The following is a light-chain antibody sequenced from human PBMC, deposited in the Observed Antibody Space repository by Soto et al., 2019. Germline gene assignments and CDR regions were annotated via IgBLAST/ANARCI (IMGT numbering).Light chain of an antibody. CDR3: SSYAGSNMVV. Sequence: QSALTQPPSASGSPGQSVTISCTGTSSDVGGYNYVSWYQQHPGKAPKLMIYEVSKRPSGVPDRFSGSKSGNTASPTVSGLQAEDEADYYCSSYAGSNMVVFGGGTQLTVL. CDR2: EVS. V-gene: IGLV2-8*01. CDR1: SSDVGGYNY. J-gene: IGLJ2*01.